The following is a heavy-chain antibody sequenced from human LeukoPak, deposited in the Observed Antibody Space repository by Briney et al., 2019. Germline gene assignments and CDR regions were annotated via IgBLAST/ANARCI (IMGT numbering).Heavy chain of an antibody. J-gene: IGHJ5*02. Sequence: SETLSLTCTVSGGSISSYYWSWIRQPPGKGLEWIGYIYYSGSTNYNPSLKSRVTISVDTSKNQFSLKVNSVTAADTAVYYCSRLPDPWGQGTLVTVSS. CDR3: SRLPDP. CDR1: GGSISSYY. V-gene: IGHV4-59*12. CDR2: IYYSGST.